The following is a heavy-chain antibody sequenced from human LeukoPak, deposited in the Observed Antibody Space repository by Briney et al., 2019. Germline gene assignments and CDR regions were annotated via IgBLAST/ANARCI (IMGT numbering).Heavy chain of an antibody. D-gene: IGHD6-19*01. CDR3: ARAFGYSSGWYDY. CDR1: GFTFSSYW. CDR2: INSDGSST. J-gene: IGHJ4*02. Sequence: GGSLRLSCAASGFTFSSYWMHWVRQAPGKGLVWVSRINSDGSSTSYADSVKGRFTISRDNAKNTLYLQMNGLRAEDTAVYYCARAFGYSSGWYDYWGQGTLVTVSS. V-gene: IGHV3-74*01.